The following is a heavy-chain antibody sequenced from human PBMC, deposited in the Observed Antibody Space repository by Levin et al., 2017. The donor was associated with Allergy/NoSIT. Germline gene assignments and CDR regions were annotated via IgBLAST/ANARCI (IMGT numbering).Heavy chain of an antibody. CDR3: ARDLLVATIVGIFDY. V-gene: IGHV3-33*01. J-gene: IGHJ4*02. D-gene: IGHD5-12*01. Sequence: LPGGSLRLSCAASGFTFSSYGMHWVRQAPGKGLEWVAVIWYDGSNKYYADSVKGRFTISRDNSKNTLYLQMNSLRAEDTAVYYCARDLLVATIVGIFDYWGQGTLVTVSS. CDR2: IWYDGSNK. CDR1: GFTFSSYG.